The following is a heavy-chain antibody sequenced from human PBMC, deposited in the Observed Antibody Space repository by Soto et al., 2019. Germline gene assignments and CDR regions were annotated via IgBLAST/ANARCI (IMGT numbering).Heavy chain of an antibody. CDR3: ARDAWLRFRGVDY. CDR1: GGSFSGYY. CDR2: INHSGST. J-gene: IGHJ4*02. V-gene: IGHV4-34*01. Sequence: QVQLQQWGAGLLKPSETLSLTCAVYGGSFSGYYWSWIRQPPGKGLEWIGEINHSGSTNYNPSLKSRVTISVDTSKNQFSLKLSSVTAADTAVYYCARDAWLRFRGVDYWGQGTLVTVSS. D-gene: IGHD5-12*01.